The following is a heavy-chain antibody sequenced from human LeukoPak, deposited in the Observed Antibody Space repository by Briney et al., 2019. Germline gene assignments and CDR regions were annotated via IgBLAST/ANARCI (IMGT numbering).Heavy chain of an antibody. Sequence: SVKVSCKASGGTFSSYAISWVRQAPGQGLEWMGGIIPIFGTANYAQKFQGRVTITADESTSTAYMELSSLRSEDTAVYYCARYSSGWYHADYWGQGTLVTASS. CDR2: IIPIFGTA. J-gene: IGHJ4*02. CDR1: GGTFSSYA. CDR3: ARYSSGWYHADY. V-gene: IGHV1-69*13. D-gene: IGHD6-19*01.